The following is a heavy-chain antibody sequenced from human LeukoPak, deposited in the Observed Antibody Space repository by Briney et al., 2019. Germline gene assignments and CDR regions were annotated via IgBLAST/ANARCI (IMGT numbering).Heavy chain of an antibody. CDR2: IYYSGST. V-gene: IGHV4-39*07. CDR1: GGSISSSSYY. J-gene: IGHJ6*03. D-gene: IGHD6-6*01. Sequence: SETLSLTCTVSGGSISSSSYYWGWIRQPPGKGLEWIGSIYYSGSTYYHPYLKRRVTISVDTSKNQFSLKLSSVTAADTAVYYCARDRIAAINYYYYYMDVWGKGTTVTVSS. CDR3: ARDRIAAINYYYYYMDV.